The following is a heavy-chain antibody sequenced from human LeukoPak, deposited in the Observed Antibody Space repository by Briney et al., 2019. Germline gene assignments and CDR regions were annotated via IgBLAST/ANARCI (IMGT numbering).Heavy chain of an antibody. J-gene: IGHJ4*02. Sequence: PSQTLSLTCTVSGDSISSGDYYWSWIRQPPGKGLEWIGEINHSGSTNYNPSLKSRVTISVDTSKNQFSLKLSSVTAADTAVYYCAGSPGIAAAGYDYWGQGTLVTVSS. D-gene: IGHD6-13*01. CDR2: INHSGST. CDR3: AGSPGIAAAGYDY. CDR1: GDSISSGDYY. V-gene: IGHV4-30-4*08.